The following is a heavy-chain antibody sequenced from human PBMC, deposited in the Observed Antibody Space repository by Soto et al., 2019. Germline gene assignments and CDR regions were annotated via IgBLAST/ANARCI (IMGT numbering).Heavy chain of an antibody. D-gene: IGHD4-17*01. CDR1: GGSISSGGYY. Sequence: QVQLQESGPGLVKPSQTLSLTCTVSGGSISSGGYYWSWIRQHPGKGLEWIGYIYYSGSTYYNQTLKSQVTKAIDTTKNQFALRLGSVTAADTAVYDCARTGCGDDARKVEYFQHWGQGTLVTVSS. CDR3: ARTGCGDDARKVEYFQH. V-gene: IGHV4-31*01. J-gene: IGHJ1*01. CDR2: IYYSGST.